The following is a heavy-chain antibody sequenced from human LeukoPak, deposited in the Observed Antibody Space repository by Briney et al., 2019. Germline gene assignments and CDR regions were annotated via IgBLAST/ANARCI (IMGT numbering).Heavy chain of an antibody. CDR1: GGTFSSYT. CDR3: AGSTFGGVIVLIDY. Sequence: SVKVSCTASGGTFSSYTISWVRQAPGQGLEWMGRIIPILGIANYAQKFQGRVAITADKSTSTAYMELSSLRSEDTAVYYCAGSTFGGVIVLIDYWGQGTLVTVSS. CDR2: IIPILGIA. J-gene: IGHJ4*02. V-gene: IGHV1-69*02. D-gene: IGHD3-16*02.